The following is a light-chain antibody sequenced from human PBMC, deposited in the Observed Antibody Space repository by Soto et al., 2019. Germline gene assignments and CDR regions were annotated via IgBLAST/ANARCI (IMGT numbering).Light chain of an antibody. J-gene: IGKJ5*01. CDR1: QTASSNY. CDR3: QQYTGPPTT. CDR2: GAS. V-gene: IGKV3-20*01. Sequence: EIILTQSPDTLSLSPGERATLSCRASQTASSNYLAWCQQRPGQAPRLPIYGASTRAAGIPDRFSGSGSGTDFTLSITGLEPEDSAVYVCQQYTGPPTTFGQGTRLEIK.